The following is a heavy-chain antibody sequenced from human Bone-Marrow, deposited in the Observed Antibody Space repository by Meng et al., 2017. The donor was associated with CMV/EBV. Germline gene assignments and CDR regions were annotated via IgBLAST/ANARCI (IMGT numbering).Heavy chain of an antibody. CDR1: GYTFNNDG. D-gene: IGHD2-21*01. Sequence: ASVKVSCKASGYTFNNDGITWVRQAPGQGLEWMGWISTYNGNTDYAQELQGRVTVTADTSTSTVYMDLRGLRSDDTAVYYCARLRCGSAGCQGRDPLDYWGQGTL. CDR2: ISTYNGNT. CDR3: ARLRCGSAGCQGRDPLDY. V-gene: IGHV1-18*01. J-gene: IGHJ4*02.